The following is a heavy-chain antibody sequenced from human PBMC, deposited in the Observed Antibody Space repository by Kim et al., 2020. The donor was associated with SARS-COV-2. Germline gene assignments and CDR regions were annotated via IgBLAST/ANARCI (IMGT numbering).Heavy chain of an antibody. V-gene: IGHV4-4*07. Sequence: SETLSLTCTVSGDSITSHYWSWIRQPAGKGLEWIGRIYNSGSTNYTPSLKSRVTMSVDTSKNQFSLKLTSVTAADTAVYYCARREAGANYFDSWGQGTL. CDR1: GDSITSHY. CDR2: IYNSGST. CDR3: ARREAGANYFDS. J-gene: IGHJ4*02. D-gene: IGHD2-2*01.